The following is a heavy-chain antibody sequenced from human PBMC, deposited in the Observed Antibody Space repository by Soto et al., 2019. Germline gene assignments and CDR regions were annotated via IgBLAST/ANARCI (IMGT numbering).Heavy chain of an antibody. CDR1: GFTFSSYG. CDR2: IWHDGGNK. D-gene: IGHD3-10*01. J-gene: IGHJ4*02. CDR3: ARRAMVRGIPFYYIDS. Sequence: PGGSLRLSCAASGFTFSSYGMHWVRQAPGKGLEWVAFIWHDGGNKFYAESVKGRFTISRDNAKNSLYLQMDSLRAEDTALYYCARRAMVRGIPFYYIDSWGQGTLVTVSS. V-gene: IGHV3-33*03.